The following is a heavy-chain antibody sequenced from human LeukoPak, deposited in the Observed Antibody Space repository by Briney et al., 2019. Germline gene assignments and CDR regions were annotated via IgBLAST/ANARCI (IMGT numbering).Heavy chain of an antibody. V-gene: IGHV3-23*01. CDR2: ISASGGST. CDR1: GFTFSNYA. CDR3: AKPKDTAVGRYFNY. Sequence: GGSLRLSCAASGFTFSNYAMSWVRQAPGKGLEWVSAISASGGSTYYADSVKGRFTISRDNSKNTLYLQMNSLRAEDTAVYYCAKPKDTAVGRYFNYWGQGTLVTVSS. D-gene: IGHD2-2*01. J-gene: IGHJ4*02.